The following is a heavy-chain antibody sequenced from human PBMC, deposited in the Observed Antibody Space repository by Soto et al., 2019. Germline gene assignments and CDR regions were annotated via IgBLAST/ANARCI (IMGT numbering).Heavy chain of an antibody. V-gene: IGHV4-30-2*01. J-gene: IGHJ5*02. CDR2: IYHCGST. CDR3: ARVPSP. Sequence: QRQLQESGSGLVKPSQTISLTCAVSGGSISSGGYSWSWIRQPPGKGLEWIGYIYHCGSTYYNPSLKSRVTISVDRSKNQFSLMLSSVTAADTAVYYCARVPSPWGQGTLVTVSS. CDR1: GGSISSGGYS.